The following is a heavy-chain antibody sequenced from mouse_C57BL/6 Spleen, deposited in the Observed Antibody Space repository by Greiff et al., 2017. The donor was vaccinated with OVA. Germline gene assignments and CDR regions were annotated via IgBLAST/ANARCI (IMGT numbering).Heavy chain of an antibody. CDR1: GFTFSSYA. J-gene: IGHJ4*01. CDR2: ISSGGDYI. Sequence: EVKLMESGEGLVKPGGSLKLSCAASGFTFSSYAMSWVRQTPEKRLEWVAYISSGGDYIYYADTVKGRFTISRDNARNTLYLQMSSLKSEDTAMYYCTRDLGLYYSNYVGAMDYWGQGTSVTVSS. V-gene: IGHV5-9-1*02. D-gene: IGHD2-5*01. CDR3: TRDLGLYYSNYVGAMDY.